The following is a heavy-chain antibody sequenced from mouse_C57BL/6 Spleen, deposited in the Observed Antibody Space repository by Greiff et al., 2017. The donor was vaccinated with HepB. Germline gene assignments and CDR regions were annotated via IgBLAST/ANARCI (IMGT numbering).Heavy chain of an antibody. D-gene: IGHD1-1*01. CDR1: GYAFSSSW. CDR3: ASTTVVAPYYFDY. J-gene: IGHJ2*01. Sequence: VQLQQSGPELVKPGASVKISCKASGYAFSSSWMNWVKQRPGKGLEWIGRIYPGDGDTNYNGKFKGKATLTADKSSSTAYMQLSSLTSEDSAVYFCASTTVVAPYYFDYWGQGTTLTVSS. CDR2: IYPGDGDT. V-gene: IGHV1-82*01.